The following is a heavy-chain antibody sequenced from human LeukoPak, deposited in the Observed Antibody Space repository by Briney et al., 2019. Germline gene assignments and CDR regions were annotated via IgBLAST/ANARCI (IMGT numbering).Heavy chain of an antibody. D-gene: IGHD3-10*01. CDR3: ARGFFTMVREFDY. CDR1: GFTFNSYS. CDR2: ISSSNSYI. V-gene: IGHV3-21*01. Sequence: GGSLRLSCAASGFTFNSYSMNWVRQAPGKGLEWVSSISSSNSYIYYADSVKGRFTISRDNAKNSLYLQMNSLRAEDTAVYYCARGFFTMVREFDYWGQGTLVTVSS. J-gene: IGHJ4*02.